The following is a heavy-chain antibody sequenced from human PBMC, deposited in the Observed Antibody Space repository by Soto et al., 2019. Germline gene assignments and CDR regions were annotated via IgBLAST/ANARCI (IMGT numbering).Heavy chain of an antibody. CDR2: INAGNGNT. Sequence: ASVKVSCKASGYTFTSYAMHWVRQAPGQRLEWVGWINAGNGNTKYSQKFQGRVTITRDTSASTAYMELSSLRSEDTAVYYCARETGYGGSYTFRMDGWGQGTTVTVAS. D-gene: IGHD1-26*01. CDR3: ARETGYGGSYTFRMDG. J-gene: IGHJ6*02. V-gene: IGHV1-3*01. CDR1: GYTFTSYA.